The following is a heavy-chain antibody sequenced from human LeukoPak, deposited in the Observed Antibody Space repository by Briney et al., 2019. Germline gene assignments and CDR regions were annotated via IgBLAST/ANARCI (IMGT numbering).Heavy chain of an antibody. Sequence: ASVKVSCKASGYTFTSYGISWVRQAPGQGLEWMGWISAYNGNTNYAQKLQGRVTMTTDTSTSTAYMELRSLRSDDTAVYYCARHGPHLWGFQSSGWYWPGFDYWGQGTLVTVSS. J-gene: IGHJ4*02. CDR2: ISAYNGNT. CDR3: ARHGPHLWGFQSSGWYWPGFDY. V-gene: IGHV1-18*01. D-gene: IGHD6-19*01. CDR1: GYTFTSYG.